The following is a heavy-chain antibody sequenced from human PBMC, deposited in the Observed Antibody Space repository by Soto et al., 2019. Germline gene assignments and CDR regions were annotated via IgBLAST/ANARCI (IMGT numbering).Heavy chain of an antibody. CDR1: GGSVSSGSYY. D-gene: IGHD1-26*01. CDR2: IYYSGST. J-gene: IGHJ6*02. CDR3: ASGTTPSYYYYGMDV. V-gene: IGHV4-61*01. Sequence: SETLSLTCTVSGGSVSSGSYYWSWIRQPPGKGLEWIGYIYYSGSTNYNPSLKSRVTISVDTSKNQFSLKLSSVTAADTAVYYCASGTTPSYYYYGMDVWGQGTTVTVSS.